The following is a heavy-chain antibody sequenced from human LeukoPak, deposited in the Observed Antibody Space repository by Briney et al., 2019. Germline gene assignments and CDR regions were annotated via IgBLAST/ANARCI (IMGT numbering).Heavy chain of an antibody. CDR1: GDSISTYY. Sequence: SETLSLTCAVSGDSISTYYWAWIRQSPGKGLEWIGYIYDGGHTDYNPSLNRRVTISTDTSKNHFSLTLTSVTAADSAVYYCASRRSVEGGYYFDYWGQGTLVTVSS. V-gene: IGHV4-59*01. CDR3: ASRRSVEGGYYFDY. J-gene: IGHJ4*02. D-gene: IGHD2-15*01. CDR2: IYDGGHT.